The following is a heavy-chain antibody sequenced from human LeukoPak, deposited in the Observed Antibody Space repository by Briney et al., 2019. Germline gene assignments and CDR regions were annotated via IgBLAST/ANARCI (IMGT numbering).Heavy chain of an antibody. V-gene: IGHV1-18*01. Sequence: ASVKVSCKASGYTFTSYGISWVRQAPGQGLEWMGWIGAYNGNTNYAQKLQGRVTMTTDTSTSTAYMELRSLRSDDTAVYYCARDTTPFVLDDAFDIWGQGTMVTVSS. D-gene: IGHD6-6*01. CDR2: IGAYNGNT. CDR3: ARDTTPFVLDDAFDI. CDR1: GYTFTSYG. J-gene: IGHJ3*02.